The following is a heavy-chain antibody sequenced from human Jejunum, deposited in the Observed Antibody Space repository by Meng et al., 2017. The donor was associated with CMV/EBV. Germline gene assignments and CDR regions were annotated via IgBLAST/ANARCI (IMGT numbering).Heavy chain of an antibody. CDR3: AKPLSPYDFWSGTDY. CDR2: ISGNSGNI. Sequence: GFTFDDDAMHWVRQAPGKGLEWVSGISGNSGNIDYADSVKGRFTISRDDAKNSLYLQMNSLKPEDTALYYCAKPLSPYDFWSGTDYWGQGTLVTVSS. J-gene: IGHJ4*02. V-gene: IGHV3-9*01. CDR1: GFTFDDDA. D-gene: IGHD3-3*01.